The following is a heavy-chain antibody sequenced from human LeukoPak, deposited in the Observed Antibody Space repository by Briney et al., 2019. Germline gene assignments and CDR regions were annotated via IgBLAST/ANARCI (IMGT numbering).Heavy chain of an antibody. J-gene: IGHJ6*02. V-gene: IGHV4-39*07. CDR1: GGSISSSSYY. CDR2: IYYSGST. CDR3: ARGLYYDILTGRRNYYYGMDV. D-gene: IGHD3-9*01. Sequence: SETLSLTCTVSGGSISSSSYYWGWIRQPPGKGLEWIGSIYYSGSTYYNPSLKSRVTISVDTSKNQFSLKLSSVTAADTAVYYCARGLYYDILTGRRNYYYGMDVWGQGTTVTVSS.